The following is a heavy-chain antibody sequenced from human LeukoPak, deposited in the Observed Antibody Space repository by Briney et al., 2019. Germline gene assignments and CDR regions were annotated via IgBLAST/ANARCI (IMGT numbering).Heavy chain of an antibody. CDR3: ARREDYDSSGSSSYFHH. V-gene: IGHV4-34*01. CDR1: GGSFSGYY. D-gene: IGHD3-22*01. J-gene: IGHJ1*01. Sequence: PSETLSLTCAVYGGSFSGYYWSWIRQPPGKGLEWIGEINHSGSTNYNLSLKSRVTISVDTSKNQFSLKLSSVTAADTAVYCCARREDYDSSGSSSYFHHWGQGTLVTVSS. CDR2: INHSGST.